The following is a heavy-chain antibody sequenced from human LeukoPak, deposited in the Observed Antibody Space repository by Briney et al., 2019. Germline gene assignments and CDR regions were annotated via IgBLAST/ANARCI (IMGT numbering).Heavy chain of an antibody. CDR3: ARDKGVVPAAAMFYLDY. CDR2: INPRGGSR. D-gene: IGHD2-2*01. J-gene: IGHJ4*02. V-gene: IGHV1-46*01. CDR1: GYSFTSYY. Sequence: ASVKVSCKASGYSFTSYYIHWVRQAPGQGLEWMGIINPRGGSRSYPQNFQGRVTMTRDTSTSTVHMELSSLRSDDTAVYYCARDKGVVPAAAMFYLDYWGQGNLVTVSS.